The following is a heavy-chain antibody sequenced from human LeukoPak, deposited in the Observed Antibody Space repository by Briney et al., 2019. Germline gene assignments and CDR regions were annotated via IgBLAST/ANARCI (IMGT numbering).Heavy chain of an antibody. V-gene: IGHV4-59*05. CDR2: IYYSGST. Sequence: SETLSLTCTASGGSISSYYWSWIRQPPGKGLEWIGSIYYSGSTYYNPSLKSRVTISVDTSKNQFSLKLSSVTAADTAVYYCARRGFRGAYYYYYMDVWGKGTTVTISS. D-gene: IGHD3-10*01. CDR3: ARRGFRGAYYYYYMDV. CDR1: GGSISSYY. J-gene: IGHJ6*03.